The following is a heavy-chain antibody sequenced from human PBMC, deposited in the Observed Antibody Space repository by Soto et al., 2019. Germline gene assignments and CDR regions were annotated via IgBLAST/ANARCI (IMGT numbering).Heavy chain of an antibody. Sequence: SETLSLTCTVSGGSISSGDYYWSWIRQPPGKGLEWIGYIYYSGSTYYNPSLKSRVTISVDTSKNQFSLKLSSVTAADTAVYYCARMSRGYSYGPDYWGQGTLVTVS. D-gene: IGHD5-18*01. CDR3: ARMSRGYSYGPDY. CDR2: IYYSGST. V-gene: IGHV4-30-4*01. J-gene: IGHJ4*02. CDR1: GGSISSGDYY.